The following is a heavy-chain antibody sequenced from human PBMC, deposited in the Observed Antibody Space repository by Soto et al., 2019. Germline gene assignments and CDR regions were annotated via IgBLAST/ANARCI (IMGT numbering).Heavy chain of an antibody. CDR1: GFTIRNAW. CDR3: TIDKTAQYDFYY. CDR2: IKSKTDGGTT. J-gene: IGHJ4*02. V-gene: IGHV3-15*07. Sequence: GGSLRLDCAGAGFTIRNAWMNRVRQAPGKGLEWVGRIKSKTDGGTTDYAAPVKGRFTISGDDSKNTLYLQMDTLKTEDTGMYYFTIDKTAQYDFYYWGKGTLVTVSS. D-gene: IGHD2-2*01.